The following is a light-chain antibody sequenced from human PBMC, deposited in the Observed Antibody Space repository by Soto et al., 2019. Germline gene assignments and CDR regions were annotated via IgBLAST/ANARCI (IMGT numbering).Light chain of an antibody. CDR1: QSVSSN. CDR2: GAS. CDR3: QQRSNWLT. V-gene: IGKV3-15*01. Sequence: VMTQSPVTLSVSPGERVTLSCRASQSVSSNFAWYQQKPGQPPRLLIYGASTRATGIPARFSGSGSGTEFSLTISSLQSEDVAIYYCQQRSNWLTFGGGTKVEIK. J-gene: IGKJ4*01.